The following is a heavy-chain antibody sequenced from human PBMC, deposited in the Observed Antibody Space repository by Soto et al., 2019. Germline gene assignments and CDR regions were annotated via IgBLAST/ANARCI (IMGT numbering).Heavy chain of an antibody. Sequence: SETLSLTCTVSGGSISSSSYYWGWIRQPPGKGLEWIGYIYHSGSTYYNPSLKSRVTISVDRSKNQFSLKLSSVTVADTAVYYCARVPGPWGQGTLVTVSS. J-gene: IGHJ5*02. V-gene: IGHV4-39*07. CDR1: GGSISSSSYY. CDR2: IYHSGST. CDR3: ARVPGP.